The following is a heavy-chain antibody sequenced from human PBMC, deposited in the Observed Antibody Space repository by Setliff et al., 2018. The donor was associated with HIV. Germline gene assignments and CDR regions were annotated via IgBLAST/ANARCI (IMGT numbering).Heavy chain of an antibody. V-gene: IGHV3-7*03. CDR2: VRPDGSEK. Sequence: HPGGSLRLSCVVSGFYFSNYWMSWVRQAPGKGLEWVASVRPDGSEKHYVDPLKGRFTISRDNAKNSLYLQMDSLRAEDTAFYYCARWRGEQSEFDHWGQGILVTAPQ. J-gene: IGHJ4*02. CDR1: GFYFSNYW. CDR3: ARWRGEQSEFDH. D-gene: IGHD1-1*01.